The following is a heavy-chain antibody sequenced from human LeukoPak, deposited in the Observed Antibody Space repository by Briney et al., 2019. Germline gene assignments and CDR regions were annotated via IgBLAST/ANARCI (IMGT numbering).Heavy chain of an antibody. Sequence: GGSLRLSCAASGFTFRTYWMSWVRQAPGKGLEWVANIKQDGSEKYYVDSVKGRFTISRDNAKNSLYLQMNSLRAEDTAVYYCARDIAAAGFFDYWGQGTLVTVSS. CDR3: ARDIAAAGFFDY. CDR2: IKQDGSEK. J-gene: IGHJ4*02. CDR1: GFTFRTYW. V-gene: IGHV3-7*03. D-gene: IGHD6-13*01.